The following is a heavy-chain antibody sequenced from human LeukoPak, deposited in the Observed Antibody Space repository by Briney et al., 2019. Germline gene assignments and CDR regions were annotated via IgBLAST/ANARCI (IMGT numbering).Heavy chain of an antibody. J-gene: IGHJ3*02. Sequence: GGSLRLSCAASGFTFSSYAMSWVRQAPGKGLEWVSAISGSGGSTYYADSVKGRFTISRDNSKNTLYLQMNSLRAEDTAVYYCAKERKGPSYSPGSDAFDIWGQGTMVTVSS. CDR1: GFTFSSYA. CDR2: ISGSGGST. D-gene: IGHD4-11*01. V-gene: IGHV3-23*01. CDR3: AKERKGPSYSPGSDAFDI.